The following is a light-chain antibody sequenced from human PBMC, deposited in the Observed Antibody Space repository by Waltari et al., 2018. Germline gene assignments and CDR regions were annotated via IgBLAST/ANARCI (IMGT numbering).Light chain of an antibody. V-gene: IGKV3-20*01. CDR1: QSVSRT. CDR2: GAS. CDR3: QHYVRLPAT. Sequence: EIVLTQSPGPLSLPPGERAPLSWRASQSVSRTLAWYQQKPGQAPRLLIFGASNRATGIPDRFSGSGSGTDFSLIITRLEPEDSAMYYCQHYVRLPATFGQGTKVEIK. J-gene: IGKJ1*01.